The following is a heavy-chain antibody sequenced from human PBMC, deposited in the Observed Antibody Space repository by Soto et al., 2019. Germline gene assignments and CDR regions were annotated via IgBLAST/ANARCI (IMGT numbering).Heavy chain of an antibody. J-gene: IGHJ3*02. CDR3: ARSPYYDILTGYYKGGAFDI. D-gene: IGHD3-9*01. CDR2: IIPIFGTA. Sequence: SVKVSCKASGYTFTSYGISWVRQAPGQGLEWMGGIIPIFGTANYAQKFQGRVTITADESTSTAYMELSSLRSEDTAVYYCARSPYYDILTGYYKGGAFDIWGQGTMVTVSS. CDR1: GYTFTSYG. V-gene: IGHV1-69*13.